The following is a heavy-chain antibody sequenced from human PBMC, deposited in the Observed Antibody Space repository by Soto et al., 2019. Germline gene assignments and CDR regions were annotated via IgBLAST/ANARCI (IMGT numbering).Heavy chain of an antibody. CDR1: GFTLSIYG. J-gene: IGHJ3*01. D-gene: IGHD3-10*01. V-gene: IGHV3-33*01. Sequence: QVQLVESGGGVVQPGRSLRLSCAASGFTLSIYGMHWVRQAPGRGLEWVAVIYSDGRNKYYADSVKGRFTISREASKNPLYVQVNSLRVEETAVYHCVRDNYGGPWGGACDVWGQGTMVTVSS. CDR3: VRDNYGGPWGGACDV. CDR2: IYSDGRNK.